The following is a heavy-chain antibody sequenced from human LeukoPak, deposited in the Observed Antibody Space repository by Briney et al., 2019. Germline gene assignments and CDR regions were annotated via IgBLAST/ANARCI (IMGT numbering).Heavy chain of an antibody. CDR3: AKDDRAPAAMWNYFDY. V-gene: IGHV3-23*01. CDR1: GFTFSSYA. J-gene: IGHJ4*02. CDR2: ISGSGGST. D-gene: IGHD2-2*01. Sequence: GGSLRLSCAASGFTFSSYAMSWVRQAPGKGLERVSAISGSGGSTYYADSVKGRFTISRDNSKNTLYLQMNSLRAEDTAVYYCAKDDRAPAAMWNYFDYWGQGTLVTVSS.